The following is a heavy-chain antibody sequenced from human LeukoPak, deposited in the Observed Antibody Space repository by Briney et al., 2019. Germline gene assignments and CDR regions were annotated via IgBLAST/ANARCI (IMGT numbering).Heavy chain of an antibody. CDR1: AYSFTSYW. V-gene: IGHV5-51*01. Sequence: GESLKISCKGSAYSFTSYWIIRLVHKARKELEWMGTIYPGDSDTRYSPSFEGQVTISAHKTISTAYLQWSSLKASDTDMYYCARGSYYDSSGYYYEDAFDIWGQGTMGTVSS. J-gene: IGHJ3*02. D-gene: IGHD3-22*01. CDR2: IYPGDSDT. CDR3: ARGSYYDSSGYYYEDAFDI.